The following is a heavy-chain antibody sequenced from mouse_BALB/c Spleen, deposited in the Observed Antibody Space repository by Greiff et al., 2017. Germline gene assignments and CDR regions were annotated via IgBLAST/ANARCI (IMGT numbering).Heavy chain of an antibody. CDR1: GDSITSGY. D-gene: IGHD1-1*01. V-gene: IGHV3-8*02. CDR3: AITTVVDYYAMDY. Sequence: EVQLVESGPSLVKPSQTLSLTCSVTGDSITSGYWNWIRKFPGNKLEYMGYISYSGSTYYNPSLKSRISITRDTSKNQYYLQLNSVTTEDTATYYCAITTVVDYYAMDYWGQGTSVTVSS. J-gene: IGHJ4*01. CDR2: ISYSGST.